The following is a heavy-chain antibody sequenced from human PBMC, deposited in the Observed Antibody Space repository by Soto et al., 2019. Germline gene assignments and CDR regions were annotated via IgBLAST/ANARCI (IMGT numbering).Heavy chain of an antibody. CDR3: AREEQWLGHDAFDI. D-gene: IGHD6-19*01. V-gene: IGHV1-18*01. CDR2: ISAYNGNT. CDR1: GYTFTSYG. Sequence: ASVKVSCKASGYTFTSYGISWVRQAPGQGLEWMGWISAYNGNTNYAQKLQGRATMTTDTSTSTAYMELRSLRSDDTAVYYCAREEQWLGHDAFDIWGQGTMVTVSS. J-gene: IGHJ3*02.